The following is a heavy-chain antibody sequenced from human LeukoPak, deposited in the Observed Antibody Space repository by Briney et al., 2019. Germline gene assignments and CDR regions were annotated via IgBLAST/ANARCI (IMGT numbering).Heavy chain of an antibody. D-gene: IGHD1-26*01. J-gene: IGHJ4*02. Sequence: SETLSLTCAVSGGSILSTNWWSWIRQPPGKVLEWIGEVHLNGATNYNPSVEGRVTMSIDKSKNHLSLEVISVTAADTAMYYCTRESGAFSPFGFWGQGTLVTVSS. CDR1: GGSILSTNW. V-gene: IGHV4-4*02. CDR2: VHLNGAT. CDR3: TRESGAFSPFGF.